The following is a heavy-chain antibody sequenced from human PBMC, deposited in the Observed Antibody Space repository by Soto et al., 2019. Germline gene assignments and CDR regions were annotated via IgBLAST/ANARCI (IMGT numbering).Heavy chain of an antibody. J-gene: IGHJ4*02. D-gene: IGHD7-27*01. Sequence: PVGSLRLACASSGFTFSSYAMNCVRHAPGRGLEWVSSISSSGGTTYYADSVKGRFTISRDTSMNTLFLQMDSLRAEDTAVYYCSKDRLFNWGYYFEDCGQGRLVTVSS. CDR3: SKDRLFNWGYYFED. CDR1: GFTFSSYA. V-gene: IGHV3-23*01. CDR2: ISSSGGTT.